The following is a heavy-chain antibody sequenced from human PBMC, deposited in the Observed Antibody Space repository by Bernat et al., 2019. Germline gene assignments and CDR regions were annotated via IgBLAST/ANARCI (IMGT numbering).Heavy chain of an antibody. CDR3: ARAMATIGDNYYYYGMDV. Sequence: QVQLVQSEAEVKKPGASVKVSCKASGYTFTGYYMHWVRQAPGQGLEWMGWINPNSGGTNYAQKFQGWVTMTRDTSISTAYMELSRLRSDDTAVYYCARAMATIGDNYYYYGMDVWGQGTTVTVSS. CDR2: INPNSGGT. D-gene: IGHD5-24*01. V-gene: IGHV1-2*04. CDR1: GYTFTGYY. J-gene: IGHJ6*02.